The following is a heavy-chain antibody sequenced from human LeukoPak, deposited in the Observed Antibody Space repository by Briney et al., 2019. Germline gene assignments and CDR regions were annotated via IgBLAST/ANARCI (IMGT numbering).Heavy chain of an antibody. CDR1: GFTFSSYA. Sequence: GGSLRLSCSASGFTFSSYAMHWVRQAPGKGLEYVSAISSNGDRTYYADSVKGRFTISRDNSENTLYLQMSSLRAEDTAVYYCVRQLAVAGPGYFDLWGRGTLVTVSS. D-gene: IGHD6-19*01. CDR3: VRQLAVAGPGYFDL. CDR2: ISSNGDRT. V-gene: IGHV3-64D*06. J-gene: IGHJ2*01.